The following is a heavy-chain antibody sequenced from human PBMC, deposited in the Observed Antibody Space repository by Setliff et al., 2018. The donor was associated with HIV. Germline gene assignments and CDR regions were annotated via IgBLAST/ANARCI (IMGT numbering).Heavy chain of an antibody. Sequence: PSETLSLTCTVSGGSISGFHWNWLRQTPGKGLEWIGYIYTSRGTNYNHSLRTRVIISVDTSNQFSLKLSSVTAADAAVYYCAGERDDSGDYLSLFVHWGQGALVTVSS. CDR2: IYTSRGT. D-gene: IGHD4-17*01. J-gene: IGHJ4*02. CDR3: AGERDDSGDYLSLFVH. V-gene: IGHV4-4*09. CDR1: GGSISGFH.